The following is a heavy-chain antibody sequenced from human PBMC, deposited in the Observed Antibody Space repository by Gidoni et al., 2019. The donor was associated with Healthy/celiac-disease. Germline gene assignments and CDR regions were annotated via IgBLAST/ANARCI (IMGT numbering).Heavy chain of an antibody. D-gene: IGHD1-26*01. J-gene: IGHJ3*02. CDR1: GFTVSSNY. CDR2: IYSGGST. CDR3: ARGLIGGATITGTPPGDAFDI. V-gene: IGHV3-66*01. Sequence: GGSLRLSCAASGFTVSSNYMSWVRQAPGKGLEWVSVIYSGGSTYYADSVKGRFTISRDNSKNTLYLQMNSLRAEDTAVYYCARGLIGGATITGTPPGDAFDIWGQGTMVTVSS.